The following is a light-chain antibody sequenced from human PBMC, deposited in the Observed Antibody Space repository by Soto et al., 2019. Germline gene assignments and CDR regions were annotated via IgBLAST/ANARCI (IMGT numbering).Light chain of an antibody. J-gene: IGKJ1*01. CDR3: QQRHSTPPT. CDR1: QSISSX. V-gene: IGKV1-39*01. Sequence: DIQMTQSPSSLSASVGDRVTITYRASQSISSXXXXXXQXXGXXXKXXXXAAXSLQSGVPSRFSGSGSATHFTLTISSMQPDDLATYYCQQRHSTPPTVCRGT. CDR2: AAX.